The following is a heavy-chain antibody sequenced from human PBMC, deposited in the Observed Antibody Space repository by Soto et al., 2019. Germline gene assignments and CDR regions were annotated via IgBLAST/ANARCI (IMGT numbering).Heavy chain of an antibody. J-gene: IGHJ3*02. V-gene: IGHV3-30*18. CDR1: GFTFSHYG. D-gene: IGHD3-22*01. CDR3: AKLPWGFNYYDRSEYRATDNDAFDI. CDR2: ISYDGGIK. Sequence: QMQLVESGGGVVQPGTSLRVSCAASGFTFSHYGIHWVRQAPGKGLECVAVISYDGGIKLYADSVRDRFAISRDNSKDTLYLQMNTLGPDDTAVYYCAKLPWGFNYYDRSEYRATDNDAFDIWGQGTMVTVSS.